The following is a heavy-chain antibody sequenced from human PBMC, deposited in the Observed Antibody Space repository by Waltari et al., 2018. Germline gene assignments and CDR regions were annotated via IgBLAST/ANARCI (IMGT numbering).Heavy chain of an antibody. Sequence: EVQLLESGGGLVQPGGSLRLSCAASAFTFSTYAMSWVRQAPGKGLEWVSAVSDRGDSTYYADSVKGRFSISRDNSKNTLYLQMNSLRAEDTAIYYCAKRSRDRSGWFDYWGQGTLVTVSS. CDR1: AFTFSTYA. CDR3: AKRSRDRSGWFDY. J-gene: IGHJ4*02. V-gene: IGHV3-23*01. CDR2: VSDRGDST. D-gene: IGHD6-19*01.